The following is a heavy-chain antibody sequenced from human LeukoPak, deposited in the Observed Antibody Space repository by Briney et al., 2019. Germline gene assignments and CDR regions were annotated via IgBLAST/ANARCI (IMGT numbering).Heavy chain of an antibody. CDR1: GGSFSGYY. CDR3: ARGPGDYSTQLVDY. J-gene: IGHJ4*02. CDR2: INHSGST. Sequence: PSETLSLTCAVYGGSFSGYYWSWIRQPPGKGLEWIGEINHSGSTNYNPSLKSRVTISVDTSKNQFSLKLSSVTAADTAVYYCARGPGDYSTQLVDYWGQGTLDTVSS. D-gene: IGHD2-21*01. V-gene: IGHV4-34*01.